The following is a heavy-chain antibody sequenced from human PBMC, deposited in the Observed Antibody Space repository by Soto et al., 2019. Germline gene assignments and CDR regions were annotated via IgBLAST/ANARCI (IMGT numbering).Heavy chain of an antibody. CDR2: ITDDGDST. V-gene: IGHV3-23*01. Sequence: GGSLRLSCAASGFTFSSDAMSWVRQAPGKGQEWVSAITDDGDSTYYADSVKGRLTIPRDNSKNTLYLQMNSLRAEDTAVYYCAKSPPRYCSRTTCPFDFWGQGTLVTVSS. CDR3: AKSPPRYCSRTTCPFDF. D-gene: IGHD2-2*01. CDR1: GFTFSSDA. J-gene: IGHJ4*02.